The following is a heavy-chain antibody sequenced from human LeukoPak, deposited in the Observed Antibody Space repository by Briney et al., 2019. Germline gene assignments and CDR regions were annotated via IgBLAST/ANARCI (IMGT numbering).Heavy chain of an antibody. CDR1: EFTFSTYW. J-gene: IGHJ6*04. CDR2: INQNGNEK. V-gene: IGHV3-7*01. Sequence: GGSLRLSCAASEFTFSTYWMSWVRQAPGKGLEWVANINQNGNEKYYVDSVKGRFTISRDNAKNSLYLQMNSLRAEDTAVYYCAELGITMIGGVWGKGTTVTISS. D-gene: IGHD3-10*02. CDR3: AELGITMIGGV.